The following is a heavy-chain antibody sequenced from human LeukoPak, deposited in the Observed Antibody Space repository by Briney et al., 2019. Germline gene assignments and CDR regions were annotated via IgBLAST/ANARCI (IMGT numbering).Heavy chain of an antibody. D-gene: IGHD3-22*01. CDR2: INSDGSIT. CDR1: GFTFSNYW. Sequence: GGSLRLSCAASGFTFSNYWMHWVRQAPGKGLVWVSRINSDGSITSYADSVKGRFTISRDNAKNTLYLQMNSLRAEDTAVYYCAKAYSSGYYYYFDYWGQGTLVTVSS. V-gene: IGHV3-74*01. J-gene: IGHJ4*02. CDR3: AKAYSSGYYYYFDY.